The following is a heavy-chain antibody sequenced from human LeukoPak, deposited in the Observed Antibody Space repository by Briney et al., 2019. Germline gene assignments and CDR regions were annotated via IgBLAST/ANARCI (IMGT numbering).Heavy chain of an antibody. CDR3: AKGYLSGDSSGYHFDY. V-gene: IGHV3-23*01. CDR1: GFTFSSYA. D-gene: IGHD3-22*01. J-gene: IGHJ4*02. CDR2: ISGSGGST. Sequence: GGSLRLSCAASGFTFSSYAMSWVRHAPGKGLEWVSAISGSGGSTYYADSVKGRFTISRDNSKNTLYLQMNSLRAEDTAVYYCAKGYLSGDSSGYHFDYWGQGTLVTVSS.